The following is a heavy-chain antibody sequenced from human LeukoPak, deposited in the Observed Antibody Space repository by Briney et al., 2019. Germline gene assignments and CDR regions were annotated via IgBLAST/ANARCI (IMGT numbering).Heavy chain of an antibody. Sequence: PGGSLRLSCAASGFTFSSYAMSWVRQAPGKGLEWVSGISGSGGSTFYADSVKGRFTISRDNSKNTLFLQMNSLGAEDTAVYYCAKRVATSSISYYFDYWGQGTLVTVSS. V-gene: IGHV3-23*01. CDR2: ISGSGGST. D-gene: IGHD5-12*01. CDR1: GFTFSSYA. J-gene: IGHJ4*02. CDR3: AKRVATSSISYYFDY.